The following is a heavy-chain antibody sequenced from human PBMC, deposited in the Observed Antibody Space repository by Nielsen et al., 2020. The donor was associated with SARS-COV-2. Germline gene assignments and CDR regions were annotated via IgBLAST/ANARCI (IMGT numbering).Heavy chain of an antibody. CDR1: GFTFDDYA. CDR3: ARDCGAGGTSCFYVFDL. V-gene: IGHV3-30-3*01. CDR2: ISYDGSNK. Sequence: GESLKISCAASGFTFDDYAMHWVRQAPGKGLEWVAVISYDGSNKYYADSVKGRFTISRDNSKNTLYLQMNSLRDDDTAVYFCARDCGAGGTSCFYVFDLWGQGTMVSVSS. J-gene: IGHJ3*01. D-gene: IGHD1-26*01.